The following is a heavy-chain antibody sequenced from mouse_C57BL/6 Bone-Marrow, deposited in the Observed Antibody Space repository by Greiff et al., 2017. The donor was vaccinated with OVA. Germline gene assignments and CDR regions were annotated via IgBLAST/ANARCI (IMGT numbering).Heavy chain of an antibody. CDR3: AGGYYGSLYYAMDY. D-gene: IGHD1-1*01. Sequence: QVQLQQSGPGLVQPSQSLSITCTVSGFSLTSYGVHWVRQPPGQGLEWLGVIWSGGSTAYNAAFISRLSISKDNSKSQVFFKMNSLRADDTAIYYCAGGYYGSLYYAMDYWGQGTSVTVSS. V-gene: IGHV2-4*01. CDR2: IWSGGST. CDR1: GFSLTSYG. J-gene: IGHJ4*01.